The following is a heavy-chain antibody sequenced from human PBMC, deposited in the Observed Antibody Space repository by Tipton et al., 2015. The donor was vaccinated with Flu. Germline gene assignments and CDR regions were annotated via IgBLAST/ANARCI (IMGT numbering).Heavy chain of an antibody. D-gene: IGHD4-23*01. Sequence: TLSLTCAVSGDSISTSTNWWSWVRQPPGKGLEWIGDIYHTGSTNYDVSLRGRVTLSVDKSKNQFSLRLSSVTAADTAVYFCARGNKCASGNSCYRDFTFYGMDVWGQGTTVTVSS. CDR1: GDSISTSTNW. V-gene: IGHV4-4*01. CDR2: IYHTGST. J-gene: IGHJ6*02. CDR3: ARGNKCASGNSCYRDFTFYGMDV.